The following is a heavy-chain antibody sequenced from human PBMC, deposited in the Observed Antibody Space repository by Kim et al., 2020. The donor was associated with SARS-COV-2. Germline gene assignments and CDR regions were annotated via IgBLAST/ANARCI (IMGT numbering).Heavy chain of an antibody. Sequence: GESLKISCKGSGYSFTSYWIGWVRQMPGKGLEWMGIIYPGDSDTRYSPSFQGQVTISADKSISTAYLQWSSLKASDTAMYYCARLGVVVVAAKEEIDNWFDPWGQGTLVTVSS. CDR2: IYPGDSDT. V-gene: IGHV5-51*01. D-gene: IGHD2-15*01. CDR1: GYSFTSYW. CDR3: ARLGVVVVAAKEEIDNWFDP. J-gene: IGHJ5*02.